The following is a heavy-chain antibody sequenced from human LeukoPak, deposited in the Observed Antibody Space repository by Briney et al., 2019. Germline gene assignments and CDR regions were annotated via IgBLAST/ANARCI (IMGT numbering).Heavy chain of an antibody. Sequence: GGSLRLSCAASGFTFSSYGMHWLRQAPGKGLEWVAYIRYDGSNKYYADSVKGRFTISRDNSKNTLYLQMNSLRAEDTAVYYCAWELLSRWYFDLWGRGTLVTVSS. CDR1: GFTFSSYG. CDR2: IRYDGSNK. CDR3: AWELLSRWYFDL. D-gene: IGHD2-15*01. J-gene: IGHJ2*01. V-gene: IGHV3-30*02.